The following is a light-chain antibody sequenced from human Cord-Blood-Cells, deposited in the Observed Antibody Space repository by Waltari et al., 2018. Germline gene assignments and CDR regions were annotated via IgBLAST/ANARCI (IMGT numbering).Light chain of an antibody. J-gene: IGKJ1*01. CDR1: QGISSY. CDR2: AAS. V-gene: IGKV1-8*01. CDR3: QQYYSYQWT. Sequence: AIRMTQSPSSFSASTGDRVTITCRASQGISSYLAWYQQEPGKAPKLLIYAASTLQSGVPSRFSGSGSGTDFTLTISCLQSEDFATYYCQQYYSYQWTFGQGTKVEIK.